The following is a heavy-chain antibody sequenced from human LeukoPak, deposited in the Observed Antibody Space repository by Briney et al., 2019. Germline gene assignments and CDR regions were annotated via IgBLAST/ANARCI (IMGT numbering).Heavy chain of an antibody. CDR2: ISWNSGSI. Sequence: VPPGRSLRLSCAASGFTFDDYAMHWVRQAPGKGLEWVSGISWNSGSIGYADSVKGRFTISRDNAKNSLYLQMNSLRAEDTALYYCAKASDQQLPFSFDYWGQGTLVTVSS. CDR3: AKASDQQLPFSFDY. J-gene: IGHJ4*02. D-gene: IGHD6-13*01. V-gene: IGHV3-9*01. CDR1: GFTFDDYA.